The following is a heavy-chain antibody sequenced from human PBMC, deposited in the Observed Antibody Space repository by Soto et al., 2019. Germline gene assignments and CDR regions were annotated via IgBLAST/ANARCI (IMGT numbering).Heavy chain of an antibody. CDR3: ARGTKYYYQGMDV. CDR1: GDSINNYY. J-gene: IGHJ6*02. Sequence: SETLSLTCAVSGDSINNYYWTWIRQPPGKGLEWIGYVYDSGSTSYNPSLKSRLTISVDTSKNQFSLKLKSVTAADTAVYYCARGTKYYYQGMDVWGQGTTVTVSS. CDR2: VYDSGST. V-gene: IGHV4-59*01.